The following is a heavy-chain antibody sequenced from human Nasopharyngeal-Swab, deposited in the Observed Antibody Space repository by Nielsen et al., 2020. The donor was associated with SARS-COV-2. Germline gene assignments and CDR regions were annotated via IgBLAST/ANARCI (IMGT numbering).Heavy chain of an antibody. CDR2: IVVGTGNT. J-gene: IGHJ4*02. Sequence: SVKVSCKASGFTFTTAAVQWVRQARGQRLEWIGWIVVGTGNTEYAQKFHERVTIAGDVSTSTAYMELSSLGSDDTAVYYCMAVTRGYNSDYLDFWGQGTLVTVSS. V-gene: IGHV1-58*01. CDR1: GFTFTTAA. D-gene: IGHD5-18*01. CDR3: MAVTRGYNSDYLDF.